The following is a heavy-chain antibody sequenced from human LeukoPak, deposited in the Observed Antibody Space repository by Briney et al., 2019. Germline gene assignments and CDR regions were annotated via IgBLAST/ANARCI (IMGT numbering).Heavy chain of an antibody. CDR3: ARGVAYVWGSYRHRGAFDY. CDR1: GYTFTSYY. V-gene: IGHV1-46*01. J-gene: IGHJ4*02. Sequence: GASVKVSCKASGYTFTSYYMHWVRQAPGQGLEWMGIINPSGGSTSYAQKFQGRVTMTRDMSTSTVYMELSSLRSEDTAVYYCARGVAYVWGSYRHRGAFDYWGQGTLVTVSS. CDR2: INPSGGST. D-gene: IGHD3-16*02.